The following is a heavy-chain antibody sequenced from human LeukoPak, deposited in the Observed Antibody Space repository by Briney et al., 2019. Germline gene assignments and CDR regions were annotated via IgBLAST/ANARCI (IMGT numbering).Heavy chain of an antibody. CDR2: IIPILGIA. D-gene: IGHD3-10*01. J-gene: IGHJ5*02. Sequence: VASVKVSCKACGGTFGSYAISWVRQAPGQGLEWMGRIIPILGIANYAQKFQGRVTITADKSTSTAYMELSSLRSEDTAVYYCAREEGFGELSWFDPWGQGTLVTVSS. V-gene: IGHV1-69*04. CDR3: AREEGFGELSWFDP. CDR1: GGTFGSYA.